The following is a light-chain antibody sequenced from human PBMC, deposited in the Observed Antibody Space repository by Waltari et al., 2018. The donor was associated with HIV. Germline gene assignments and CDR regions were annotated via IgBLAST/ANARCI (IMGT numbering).Light chain of an antibody. CDR2: KVS. CDR1: QSLVHSNGNPY. J-gene: IGKJ1*01. Sequence: DIVMTQTPLSSPVTLGQPASISCRSRQSLVHSNGNPYLSWLQLRQGQPPRLLIYKVSKRFSGVPDRFSGSGAGTDFTLQISRVEAEDVGVYYCMQPTEFPRPWTFGQGTKVEIK. CDR3: MQPTEFPRPWT. V-gene: IGKV2-24*01.